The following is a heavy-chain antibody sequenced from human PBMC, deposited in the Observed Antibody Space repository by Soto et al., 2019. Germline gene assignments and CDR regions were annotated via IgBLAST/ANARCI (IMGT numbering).Heavy chain of an antibody. CDR3: AKDQLRGVRGVITYYYGMDV. D-gene: IGHD3-10*01. Sequence: QVQLVESGGGVVQPGRSLRLSCAASGFTFSSYGMHWVRQAPGEGLEWVAVISYDGSNKYYADSVKGRFTISRDNSKNTLYLQMNSLRAEDTGVYYCAKDQLRGVRGVITYYYGMDVWGQGTTVTVSS. V-gene: IGHV3-30*18. J-gene: IGHJ6*02. CDR1: GFTFSSYG. CDR2: ISYDGSNK.